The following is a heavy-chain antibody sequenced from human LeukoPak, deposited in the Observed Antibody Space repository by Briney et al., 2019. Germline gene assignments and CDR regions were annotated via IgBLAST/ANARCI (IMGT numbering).Heavy chain of an antibody. CDR1: GFTFGSYS. CDR3: ARVSNGDCVWSPYYFDY. D-gene: IGHD2-21*02. Sequence: PGGSLRLSCAASGFTFGSYSMNWVRQAPGKGLEWVSSISSSSSYIYYADSVKGRFTISRDNAKNSLYLQMNSLRAEDTAVYYCARVSNGDCVWSPYYFDYWGQGTLVTVSS. CDR2: ISSSSSYI. V-gene: IGHV3-21*01. J-gene: IGHJ4*02.